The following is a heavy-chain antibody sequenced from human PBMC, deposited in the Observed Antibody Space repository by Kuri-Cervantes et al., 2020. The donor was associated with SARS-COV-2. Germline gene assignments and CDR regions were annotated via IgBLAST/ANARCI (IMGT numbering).Heavy chain of an antibody. CDR2: IYYSGST. Sequence: WVRQAPGKGLEWIGSIYYSGSTYYNPSLKSRVTISVDTSKNQFSLKLSSVTAADTAVYYCARQLANNAFDIWGQGTMVTVSS. D-gene: IGHD4/OR15-4a*01. J-gene: IGHJ3*02. V-gene: IGHV4-39*01. CDR3: ARQLANNAFDI.